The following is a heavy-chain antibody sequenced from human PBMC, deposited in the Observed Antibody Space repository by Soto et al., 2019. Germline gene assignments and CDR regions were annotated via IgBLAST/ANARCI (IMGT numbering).Heavy chain of an antibody. V-gene: IGHV3-48*01. J-gene: IGHJ4*02. CDR1: GFTFSGHT. CDR3: ARDHYATFFDY. Sequence: DVQLVESGGGLVQPGGTLRLSCAASGFTFSGHTMNWVRQAPGKGLEWVSCISTSSSTIYYADSVKGRFTISRDNAKNSLYLQMNSLRAEDTAVYYGARDHYATFFDYWGQGALVTVSS. D-gene: IGHD4-17*01. CDR2: ISTSSSTI.